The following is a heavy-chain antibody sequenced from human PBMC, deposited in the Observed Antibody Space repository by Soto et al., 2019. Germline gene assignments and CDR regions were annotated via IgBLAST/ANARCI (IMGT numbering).Heavy chain of an antibody. CDR2: IIPIFGTA. CDR3: ARDRVVVVVAATEYYYGMDV. CDR1: GGTFSSYA. V-gene: IGHV1-69*13. D-gene: IGHD2-15*01. J-gene: IGHJ6*02. Sequence: SVKVSCKASGGTFSSYAISWVRQAPGQGLEWMGGIIPIFGTANYAQKFQGRVTITADESTSTAYMELSSLRSEDTAVYYCARDRVVVVVAATEYYYGMDVWGQGTTVTVS.